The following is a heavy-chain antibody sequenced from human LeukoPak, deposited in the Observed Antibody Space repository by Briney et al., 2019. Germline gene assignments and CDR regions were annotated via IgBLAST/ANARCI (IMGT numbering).Heavy chain of an antibody. V-gene: IGHV7-4-1*02. CDR2: INTNTGNP. D-gene: IGHD3-10*01. Sequence: ASVQVSCQASGYTFTSYAMNWVRQAPGQGLEWMGWINTNTGNPTYAQGFTGRFVFSLDTSVSTAYLQISSLKAEDTAVYYCARESRGVDDAFDIWGQGTMVTVSS. CDR1: GYTFTSYA. CDR3: ARESRGVDDAFDI. J-gene: IGHJ3*02.